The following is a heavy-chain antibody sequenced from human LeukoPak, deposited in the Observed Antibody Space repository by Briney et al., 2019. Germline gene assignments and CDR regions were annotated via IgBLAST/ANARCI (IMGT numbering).Heavy chain of an antibody. D-gene: IGHD2/OR15-2a*01. V-gene: IGHV4-59*08. CDR3: ARKYWDAFDI. J-gene: IGHJ3*02. CDR2: IYYSGTT. Sequence: PSETLSLTCTASGGSMKSYYWSWIRQPPGKGLEWIGNIYYSGTTNYNPSVRSRVTISVDTSKNQFSLKLSSVTDADTAAYYCARKYWDAFDIWGQGTKVTVSS. CDR1: GGSMKSYY.